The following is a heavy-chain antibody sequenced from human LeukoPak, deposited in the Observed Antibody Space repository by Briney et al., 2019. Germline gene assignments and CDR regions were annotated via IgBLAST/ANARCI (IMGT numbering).Heavy chain of an antibody. D-gene: IGHD2-15*01. J-gene: IGHJ4*02. CDR2: IRYDGSNK. CDR1: GFTFSIYE. Sequence: PGGSLRLSRAASGFTFSIYEMNWVRQPPGKGLEGVAFIRYDGSNKYYADSVKGRFTISRDNSKSTLYLQMSSLRVEGTAVYYCVPLKGDIAVVVYWGQGTLVTVSS. V-gene: IGHV3-30*02. CDR3: VPLKGDIAVVVY.